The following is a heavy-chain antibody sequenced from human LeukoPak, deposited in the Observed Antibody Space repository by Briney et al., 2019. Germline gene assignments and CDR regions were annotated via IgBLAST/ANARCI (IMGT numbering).Heavy chain of an antibody. CDR1: GYTFTGYY. CDR2: INPNSGGT. D-gene: IGHD2/OR15-2a*01. V-gene: IGHV1-2*06. J-gene: IGHJ3*02. Sequence: GASVKVSCKASGYTFTGYYMHWVRQARGQGLESMGRINPNSGGTNYAQKFQGRVTMTRDTSISTAYMELSRLRSDDTAVYYCARDPAFFTPWRGDAFDIRGQGTMVTVSS. CDR3: ARDPAFFTPWRGDAFDI.